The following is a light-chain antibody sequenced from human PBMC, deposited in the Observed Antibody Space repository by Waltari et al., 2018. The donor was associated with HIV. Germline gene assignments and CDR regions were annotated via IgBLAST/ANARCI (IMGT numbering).Light chain of an antibody. V-gene: IGLV2-14*01. CDR2: EVS. J-gene: IGLJ2*01. CDR1: SSDVGGYNY. CDR3: SSYTSSSTSLYVV. Sequence: QSALTQPASVSGSPGQSITISCTGTSSDVGGYNYVSWYQQHPRKAPKLMIYEVSNRPSGVSNRFSGSKSGNTASLTISGLQAEDEADYYCSSYTSSSTSLYVVFGGGTKLTVL.